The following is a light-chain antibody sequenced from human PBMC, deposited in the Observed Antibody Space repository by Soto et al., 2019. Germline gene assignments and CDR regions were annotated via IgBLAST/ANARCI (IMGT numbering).Light chain of an antibody. CDR3: QQSYSTSIT. V-gene: IGKV1-39*01. Sequence: DIQMTQSPSSLSASVGDRVTITCRASHSISNFLNWYQQTPGKAPKLLISTASTLQTGVPSRFDGSGSGTDFTLTINNLQPEDFATYYCQQSYSTSITFGQGTRLEIK. CDR1: HSISNF. J-gene: IGKJ5*01. CDR2: TAS.